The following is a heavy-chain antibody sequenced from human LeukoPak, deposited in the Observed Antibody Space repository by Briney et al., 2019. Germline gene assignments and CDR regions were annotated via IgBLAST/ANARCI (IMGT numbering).Heavy chain of an antibody. D-gene: IGHD3-9*01. CDR2: ISSSSSTI. Sequence: GGSLRLSCAASGFTFSSYSMNWVRQAPGKGLEWVSYISSSSSTIYYADSVKGRFTISRDNAKNSLYLQMNSLRVEDTAVYYCAKGLRYFDWLFDYWGQGTLVTVSS. CDR3: AKGLRYFDWLFDY. CDR1: GFTFSSYS. J-gene: IGHJ4*02. V-gene: IGHV3-48*01.